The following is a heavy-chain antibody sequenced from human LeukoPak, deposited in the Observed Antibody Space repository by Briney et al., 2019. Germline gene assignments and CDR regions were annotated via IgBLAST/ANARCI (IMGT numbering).Heavy chain of an antibody. Sequence: GGSLRLSCAASGFTFSSYSMNWVRQAPGKGLEWVSSISSSSSYIYYADSVKGRFTISGDNAKNSLYLQMNSLRAEDTAVYYCAREEYCSSTSCYGGSNWFDPWGQGTLVTVSS. V-gene: IGHV3-21*01. CDR1: GFTFSSYS. CDR3: AREEYCSSTSCYGGSNWFDP. CDR2: ISSSSSYI. D-gene: IGHD2-2*01. J-gene: IGHJ5*02.